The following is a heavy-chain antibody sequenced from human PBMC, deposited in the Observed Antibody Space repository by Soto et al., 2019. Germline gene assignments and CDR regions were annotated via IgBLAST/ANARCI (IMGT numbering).Heavy chain of an antibody. J-gene: IGHJ4*02. V-gene: IGHV1-58*01. CDR3: AAVYDSSGHYDY. Sequence: SVKVSCKASGFTFTSSAVQWVRQARGQRLEWIGWIVVGSGNTNYAQKFQERVTITRDMSTSTAYMELGSLRSEDTAVYYCAAVYDSSGHYDYWGQGTLVTVSS. CDR1: GFTFTSSA. D-gene: IGHD3-22*01. CDR2: IVVGSGNT.